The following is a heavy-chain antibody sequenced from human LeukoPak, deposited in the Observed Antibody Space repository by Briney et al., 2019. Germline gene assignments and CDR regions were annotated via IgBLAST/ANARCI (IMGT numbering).Heavy chain of an antibody. J-gene: IGHJ6*02. CDR2: INPNSGGT. CDR1: GYTFTGYY. V-gene: IGHV1-2*02. Sequence: GASVKVSCKASGYTFTGYYMHWVRQAPGQGLEWMGWINPNSGGTNYAQKFQGRVTMTTDTSTSTAYMELRSLRSDDTAVYYCARGVITFGGVIVDYYYGMDVWGQGTTVTVSS. D-gene: IGHD3-16*02. CDR3: ARGVITFGGVIVDYYYGMDV.